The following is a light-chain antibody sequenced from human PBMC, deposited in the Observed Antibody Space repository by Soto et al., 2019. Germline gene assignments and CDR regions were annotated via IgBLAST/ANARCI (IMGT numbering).Light chain of an antibody. CDR3: SSYTSSSTSGV. Sequence: QSALPQPASVSGSPGQSITISCTGTSSDVGGYNYVSWYQQHPGKAPKLMIYEVSNRPSGVSNRSSGSKSGNTASLTISGLQAEDEADYYCSSYTSSSTSGVFGGGTKVTVL. J-gene: IGLJ2*01. CDR2: EVS. V-gene: IGLV2-14*01. CDR1: SSDVGGYNY.